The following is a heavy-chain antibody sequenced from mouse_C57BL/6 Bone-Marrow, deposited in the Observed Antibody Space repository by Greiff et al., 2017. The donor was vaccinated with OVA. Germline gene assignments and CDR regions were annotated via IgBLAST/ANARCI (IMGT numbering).Heavy chain of an antibody. CDR2: IYPRSGNT. J-gene: IGHJ3*01. V-gene: IGHV1-81*01. CDR3: ARSFYGYDFAY. Sequence: QVQLQQSGAELARPGASVKLSCKASGYTFTSYGISWVKQRPGQGLEWIGEIYPRSGNTYYNEKFKGKATLTADKSSSTAYMELRSLTSEDSAVYFCARSFYGYDFAYWGQGTLVTVSA. CDR1: GYTFTSYG. D-gene: IGHD2-9*01.